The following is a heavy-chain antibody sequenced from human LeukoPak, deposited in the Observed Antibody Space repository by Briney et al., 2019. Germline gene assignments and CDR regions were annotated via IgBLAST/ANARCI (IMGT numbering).Heavy chain of an antibody. CDR3: ATDRTGDDAFDI. J-gene: IGHJ3*02. D-gene: IGHD7-27*01. V-gene: IGHV1-24*01. Sequence: ASVKVSCKVSGYTLTELSMHWVRQAPGKGLEWMGGFDPEDGETIYAQKFQGRVTMTEDTSTDTAYMELSSLRSEDTAVYYCATDRTGDDAFDIWGQGTMVTVSS. CDR2: FDPEDGET. CDR1: GYTLTELS.